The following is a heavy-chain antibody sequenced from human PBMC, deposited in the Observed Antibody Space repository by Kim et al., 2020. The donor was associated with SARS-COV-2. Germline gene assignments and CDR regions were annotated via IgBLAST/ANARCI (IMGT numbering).Heavy chain of an antibody. D-gene: IGHD2-15*01. CDR1: GFTFTSSA. V-gene: IGHV1-58*01. CDR3: AADIWAGWYYFDY. J-gene: IGHJ4*02. Sequence: SVKVSCKASGFTFTSSAVQWVRQARGQRLEWIGWIVVGSGNTNYAQKFQERVTITRDMSTSTAYMELSSLRSEDTAVYYCAADIWAGWYYFDYWGQGTLVTVSS. CDR2: IVVGSGNT.